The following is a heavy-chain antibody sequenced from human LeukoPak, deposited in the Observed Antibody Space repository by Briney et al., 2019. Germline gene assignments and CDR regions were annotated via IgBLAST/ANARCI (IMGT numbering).Heavy chain of an antibody. V-gene: IGHV3-30*02. D-gene: IGHD3-3*01. CDR2: IRYDGSNK. CDR1: GFTFSSYG. J-gene: IGHJ3*02. CDR3: AKEIRVTIFGVVAHDAFDI. Sequence: PGGSLRLSCAASGFTFSSYGMHWVRQAPGKGLEWVAFIRYDGSNKYYADSVKGRFTISRDNSKNTLYLQMNSLRAEDTAVYYCAKEIRVTIFGVVAHDAFDIWGQGTMVTVSS.